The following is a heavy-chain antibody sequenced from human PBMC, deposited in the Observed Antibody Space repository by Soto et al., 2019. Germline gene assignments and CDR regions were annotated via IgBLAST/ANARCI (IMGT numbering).Heavy chain of an antibody. Sequence: VASVKVSCKASGYTFTGYYMHWLRQAPGQGLEWMGWINPNSGGTNYAQKFQGRVTMTRDTSISTAYMELSRLRSDDTAVYYCARDHNYDFWSGYSAVYDYWGQGTLVTVSS. CDR3: ARDHNYDFWSGYSAVYDY. D-gene: IGHD3-3*01. CDR2: INPNSGGT. V-gene: IGHV1-2*02. CDR1: GYTFTGYY. J-gene: IGHJ4*02.